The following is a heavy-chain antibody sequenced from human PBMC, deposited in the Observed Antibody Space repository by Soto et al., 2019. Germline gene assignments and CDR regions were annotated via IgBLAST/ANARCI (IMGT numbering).Heavy chain of an antibody. J-gene: IGHJ6*02. CDR3: ARQGEHIVVVTAIPYYYYGMDV. V-gene: IGHV4-39*01. Sequence: SETLSLTCTVSGGSIGGYYSGWIRQPPGKGLEWIGSIYYSGSTYYNPSLKSRVTISVDTSKNQFSLKLSSVTAADTAVYYCARQGEHIVVVTAIPYYYYGMDVWGQGTTVTVSS. CDR2: IYYSGST. CDR1: GGSIGGYY. D-gene: IGHD2-21*02.